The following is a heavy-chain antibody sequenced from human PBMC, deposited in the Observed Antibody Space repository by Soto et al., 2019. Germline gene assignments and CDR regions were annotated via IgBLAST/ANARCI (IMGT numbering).Heavy chain of an antibody. Sequence: GGSLRLSCAASGFRFSSFWMNWLRQAPWKGLEWVANIKQDGSEKKYVDSVKGRFTISRDSAKNSLYLQMNSLRVEDTAVYYCARDGGYSGYDFFDFWGPGALVTVSS. CDR3: ARDGGYSGYDFFDF. D-gene: IGHD5-12*01. J-gene: IGHJ4*02. V-gene: IGHV3-7*01. CDR2: IKQDGSEK. CDR1: GFRFSSFW.